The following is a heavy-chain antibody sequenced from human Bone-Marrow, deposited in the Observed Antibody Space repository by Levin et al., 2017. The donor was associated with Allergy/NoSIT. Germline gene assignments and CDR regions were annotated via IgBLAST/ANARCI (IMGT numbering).Heavy chain of an antibody. CDR2: IKEDGSEK. CDR1: GFTFSNFW. Sequence: GESLKISCAASGFTFSNFWMSWVRQAPGKGLEWVANIKEDGSEKYYVDSVKGRFTISRDTANNSLYLQMNSLRAEDTALYYCARDRNYYGSGSYYRVAFDIWGQGTMVTVSS. D-gene: IGHD3-10*01. J-gene: IGHJ3*02. V-gene: IGHV3-7*04. CDR3: ARDRNYYGSGSYYRVAFDI.